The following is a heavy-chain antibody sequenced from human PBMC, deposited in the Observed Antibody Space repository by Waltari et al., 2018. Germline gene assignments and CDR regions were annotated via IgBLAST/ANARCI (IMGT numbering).Heavy chain of an antibody. CDR3: ARSRAYNWFDP. CDR1: GGSISSHY. Sequence: QVQLQESGPGLVKPSETLSLTCTVSGGSISSHYWSWIRQPPGKGLEWIGYIYYSGSTNYNPSLKSRVTISVDTSKNQFSLKLSSVTAADTAVYYCARSRAYNWFDPWGQGTLVTVSS. CDR2: IYYSGST. J-gene: IGHJ5*02. V-gene: IGHV4-59*11.